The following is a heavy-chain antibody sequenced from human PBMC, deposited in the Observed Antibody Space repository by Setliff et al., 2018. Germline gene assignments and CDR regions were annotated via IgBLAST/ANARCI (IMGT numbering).Heavy chain of an antibody. J-gene: IGHJ4*02. D-gene: IGHD2-15*01. CDR3: ARTCSGSSCYAGLES. CDR2: IWDDGGNK. V-gene: IGHV3-33*08. CDR1: GFTFSSYR. Sequence: GGSLRLSCAASGFTFSSYRMHWVRQAPGKGLEWVAVIWDDGGNKYHADSVKGRFTISRDNSKNTLYLQMSSLRPEDTAVYYCARTCSGSSCYAGLESWGQGT.